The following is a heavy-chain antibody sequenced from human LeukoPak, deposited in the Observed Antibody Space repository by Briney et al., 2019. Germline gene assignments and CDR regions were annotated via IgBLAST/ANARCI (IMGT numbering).Heavy chain of an antibody. J-gene: IGHJ4*02. CDR1: GFTFSNYT. D-gene: IGHD6-19*01. Sequence: PGGSLRLSCAASGFTFSNYTMSWVRQAPGKGLEWVSAISGSGGSTYYADSVKGRFTISRDNSKNTLYLQMNSLRAEDTAVYYCAKAPSSSGWIPFDYWGQGTLVTVSS. CDR2: ISGSGGST. CDR3: AKAPSSSGWIPFDY. V-gene: IGHV3-23*01.